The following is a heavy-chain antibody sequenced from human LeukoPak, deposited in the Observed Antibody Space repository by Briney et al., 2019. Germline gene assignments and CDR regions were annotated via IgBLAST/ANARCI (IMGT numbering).Heavy chain of an antibody. V-gene: IGHV4-39*01. CDR1: GGSISSSSYY. CDR2: IYYSGST. J-gene: IGHJ4*02. CDR3: ARSDTNRGFDY. D-gene: IGHD1-14*01. Sequence: NPSETLSLTCTVSGGSISSSSYYWGWIRQPPGKGLEWIGSIYYSGSTYYNPSLKSRVTISVDTSKNQFSLKLSSVTAADTAVYYCARSDTNRGFDYWGQGTLVTVSS.